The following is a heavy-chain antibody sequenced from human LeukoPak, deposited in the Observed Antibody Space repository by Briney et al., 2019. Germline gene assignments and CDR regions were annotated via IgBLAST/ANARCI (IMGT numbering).Heavy chain of an antibody. CDR1: GFTFSSYE. J-gene: IGHJ6*03. Sequence: GGSLRLSCAASGFTFSSYEMNWVRQAPGKGLEWVAYISTSGSDIYYADSVKGRFTISRDNAKNSLYLQMNSLRAEDTAVYFCAKLQTYWVYYMDVWGKGTTVTVSS. CDR2: ISTSGSDI. CDR3: AKLQTYWVYYMDV. V-gene: IGHV3-48*03. D-gene: IGHD2-8*02.